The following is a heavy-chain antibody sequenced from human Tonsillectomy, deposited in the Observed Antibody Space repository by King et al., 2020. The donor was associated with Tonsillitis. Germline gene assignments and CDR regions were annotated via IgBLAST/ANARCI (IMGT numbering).Heavy chain of an antibody. Sequence: QLVQSGGEVKKSGASVQVSCKASGYTFGDYGITWVRQAPGQGLEWMGWISVYNGDTKYAQKLQGRVTMTTDTSTSTAYMELRSLRSDDTAVYYCASGIPTEEARYFDYLMDVWGQGTTVTVSS. CDR1: GYTFGDYG. J-gene: IGHJ6*02. CDR2: ISVYNGDT. CDR3: ASGIPTEEARYFDYLMDV. V-gene: IGHV1-18*04. D-gene: IGHD3-9*01.